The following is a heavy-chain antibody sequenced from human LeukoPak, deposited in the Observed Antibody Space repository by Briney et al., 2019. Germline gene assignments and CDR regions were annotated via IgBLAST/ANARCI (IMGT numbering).Heavy chain of an antibody. CDR3: ARMVDKSLFDY. CDR1: GFIFSNYA. V-gene: IGHV3-33*08. CDR2: IWYDGSNK. Sequence: GGSLRLSCAASGFIFSNYAMSWVRQAPGKGLEWVAVIWYDGSNKYYADSVKGRFTISRDNSKNTLYLQMNSLRAEDTAVYYCARMVDKSLFDYWGQGTLVTVSS. D-gene: IGHD5-12*01. J-gene: IGHJ4*02.